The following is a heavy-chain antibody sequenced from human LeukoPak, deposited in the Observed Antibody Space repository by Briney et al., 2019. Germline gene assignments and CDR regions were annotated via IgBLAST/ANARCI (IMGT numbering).Heavy chain of an antibody. D-gene: IGHD7-27*01. CDR1: GVTLSGYA. V-gene: IGHV3-23*01. Sequence: GGSLRLSCAASGVTLSGYAMSWARQAPGKGLEWVSGISSSGSGGNTYYADSVKGRFTISRDSSKNTLFLHMNTLRAEDTAIYYCVRTPPNWGFDYWGQGTLVTVSS. J-gene: IGHJ4*02. CDR3: VRTPPNWGFDY. CDR2: ISSSGSGGNT.